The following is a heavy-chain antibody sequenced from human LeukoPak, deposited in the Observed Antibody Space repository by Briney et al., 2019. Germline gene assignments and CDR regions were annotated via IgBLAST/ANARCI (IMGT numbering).Heavy chain of an antibody. CDR3: AKDRQPGYSSGWYLRYYYYYMDV. J-gene: IGHJ6*03. CDR1: GFTFSSYG. Sequence: GRSLRLSCAASGFTFSSYGMHWVRQAPGKGLEWVAVISYDGSNKYYADSVKGRFTISRDNSKNTLYLQMNSLRAEDTAVYYCAKDRQPGYSSGWYLRYYYYYMDVWGKGTTVTVSS. V-gene: IGHV3-30*18. D-gene: IGHD6-19*01. CDR2: ISYDGSNK.